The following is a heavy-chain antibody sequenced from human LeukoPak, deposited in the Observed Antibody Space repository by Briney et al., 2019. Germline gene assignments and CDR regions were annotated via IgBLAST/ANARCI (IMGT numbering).Heavy chain of an antibody. CDR3: ARDPVRGYSYGYYGMDV. Sequence: SVKVSCKASGGTFSSYAISRVRQAPGQGLEWMGGIIPIFGTANYAQKFQGRVTITADESTSTAYMELSSLRSEDTAVYYCARDPVRGYSYGYYGMDVWGKGTTVTVSS. J-gene: IGHJ6*04. CDR2: IIPIFGTA. D-gene: IGHD5-18*01. CDR1: GGTFSSYA. V-gene: IGHV1-69*01.